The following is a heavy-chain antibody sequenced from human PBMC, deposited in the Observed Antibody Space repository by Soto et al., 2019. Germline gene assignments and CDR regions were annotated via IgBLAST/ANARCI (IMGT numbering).Heavy chain of an antibody. CDR2: ISDSGDSS. J-gene: IGHJ4*02. Sequence: EVQLLESGGGLVEPGGSLRLSCGGSGFTFSTYAMSWVRQAPGKGLERVAGISDSGDSSYHADSVKGRFTISRDNSRNTLYLQMISLRAEDTAVYYCATGFGSSWSYFDYWGQGALVTVSS. CDR3: ATGFGSSWSYFDY. V-gene: IGHV3-23*01. CDR1: GFTFSTYA. D-gene: IGHD6-13*01.